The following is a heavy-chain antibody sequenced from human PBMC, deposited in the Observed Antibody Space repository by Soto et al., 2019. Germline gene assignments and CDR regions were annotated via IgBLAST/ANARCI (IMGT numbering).Heavy chain of an antibody. D-gene: IGHD3-9*01. CDR1: GFTFSSYW. V-gene: IGHV3-7*01. Sequence: EVQLVESGGGSVQPGGSLRLSCAASGFTFSSYWMSWVRQAPGKGLEWVANIKQDGSEKYYVDSVKGRFTISRDNAKNSLYLQMNSLRAEDTAVYYCARVGFDWLLAQDYYYYMDVWGKGTTVTVSS. CDR2: IKQDGSEK. J-gene: IGHJ6*03. CDR3: ARVGFDWLLAQDYYYYMDV.